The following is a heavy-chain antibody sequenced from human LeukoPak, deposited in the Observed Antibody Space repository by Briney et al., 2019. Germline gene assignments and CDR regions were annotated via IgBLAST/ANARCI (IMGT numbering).Heavy chain of an antibody. CDR1: GYTFTSYY. CDR3: ARARQWELLDY. J-gene: IGHJ4*02. D-gene: IGHD1-26*01. CDR2: INPSGGST. Sequence: GASVKVSCKASGYTFTSYYMHWVRQAPGQGLEWMGIINPSGGSTSYAQKFQGRVTMTRDMSTSTVYMELSSLRSEDTAVYYCARARQWELLDYWGQGTLVTVSS. V-gene: IGHV1-46*01.